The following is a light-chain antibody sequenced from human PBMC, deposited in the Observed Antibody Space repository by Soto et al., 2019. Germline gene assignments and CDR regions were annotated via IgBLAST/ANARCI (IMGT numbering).Light chain of an antibody. J-gene: IGLJ3*02. CDR2: GNS. CDR1: SNDVGTYNY. V-gene: IGLV1-47*02. Sequence: QSVLTQPASVSGSPGQSITISCTGTSNDVGTYNYVSWYQQLPGTAPKLLMHGNSQRPSGVPDRFSGSKSGTSASLAISGLRTEDEADYYCAAWDDSLSGVVFGGGTKLTVL. CDR3: AAWDDSLSGVV.